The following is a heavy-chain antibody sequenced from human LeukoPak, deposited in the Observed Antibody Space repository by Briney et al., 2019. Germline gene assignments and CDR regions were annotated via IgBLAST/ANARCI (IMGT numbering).Heavy chain of an antibody. V-gene: IGHV3-7*01. J-gene: IGHJ6*03. D-gene: IGHD1-14*01. CDR2: IKQDGSEK. CDR3: ARDGVYREYYYYYYMDV. CDR1: GFTFSSYG. Sequence: GGSLRLSCAASGFTFSSYGMHWVRQAPGKGLEWVANIKQDGSEKYYVDSVKGRFTISRDNAKNSLYLQMNSLRAEDTAVYYCARDGVYREYYYYYYMDVWGKGTTVTVSS.